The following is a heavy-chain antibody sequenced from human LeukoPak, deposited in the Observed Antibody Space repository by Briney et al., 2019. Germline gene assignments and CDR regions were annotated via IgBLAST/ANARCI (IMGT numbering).Heavy chain of an antibody. V-gene: IGHV3-7*03. D-gene: IGHD6-13*01. CDR2: IKQDGSEK. CDR1: RFTFSSYW. J-gene: IGHJ4*02. Sequence: PGGSLRLSCAASRFTFSSYWMSWVRQAPGKGLEWVANIKQDGSEKYYVDSVKGRFTISRDNALNSLYLQMNSLRAEDTAIYYCARSIPYGTTWYGRSDYWGQGTLVTVSS. CDR3: ARSIPYGTTWYGRSDY.